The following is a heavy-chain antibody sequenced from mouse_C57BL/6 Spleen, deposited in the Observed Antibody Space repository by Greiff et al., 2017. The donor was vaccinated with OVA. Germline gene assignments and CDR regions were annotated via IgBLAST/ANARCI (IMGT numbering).Heavy chain of an antibody. D-gene: IGHD1-1*01. V-gene: IGHV1-55*01. Sequence: VQLQQPGAELVKPGASVKMSCKASGYTFTSYWITWVKQRPGQGLEWIGDIYPGSGSTNYNEKFKSKATLTVDTSSSTAYMQLSSLTSEDSAVYYCARKDYDGSPPFAYWGQGTLVTVSA. CDR1: GYTFTSYW. J-gene: IGHJ3*01. CDR2: IYPGSGST. CDR3: ARKDYDGSPPFAY.